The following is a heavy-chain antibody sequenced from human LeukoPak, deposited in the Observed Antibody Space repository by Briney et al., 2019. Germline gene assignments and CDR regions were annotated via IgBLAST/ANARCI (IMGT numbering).Heavy chain of an antibody. V-gene: IGHV3-30-3*01. D-gene: IGHD2-2*01. CDR2: ISYDGSNK. CDR1: GFTFSSYA. CDR3: ARGGRYCSSTSCYSWFDP. J-gene: IGHJ5*02. Sequence: GGSLRLSCAASGFTFSSYAMHWVRQAPGKGLEWVAVISYDGSNKYYADSVKGRFTISRDNSKNTLYLQTNSLRAEDTAVYYCARGGRYCSSTSCYSWFDPWGQGTLVTVS.